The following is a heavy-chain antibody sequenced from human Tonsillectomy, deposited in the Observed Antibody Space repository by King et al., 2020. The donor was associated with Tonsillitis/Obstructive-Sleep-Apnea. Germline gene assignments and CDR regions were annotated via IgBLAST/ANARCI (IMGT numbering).Heavy chain of an antibody. J-gene: IGHJ6*03. V-gene: IGHV4-59*08. CDR3: ARLVVPAAILRYYYYMDV. CDR2: IYYSGST. D-gene: IGHD2-2*02. CDR1: GGSISSYY. Sequence: QLQESGPGLVKPSETLSLTCTVSGGSISSYYWSWLRQPPGKGLEWIGYIYYSGSTNYNPSLKSRVTISVDTSKNQFSLKLSSVTAADTAVYYCARLVVPAAILRYYYYMDVWGKGTTVTVSS.